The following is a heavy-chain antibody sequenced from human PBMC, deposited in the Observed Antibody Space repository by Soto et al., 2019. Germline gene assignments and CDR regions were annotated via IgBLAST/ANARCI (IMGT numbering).Heavy chain of an antibody. Sequence: QVHLVQSGAEVKRPGSSVRVSCRASGGTFYTYAFTWVRQAPGQGLEWMGGITPMIGTTKYAQKFHGRVTSSADESASTASMELSNLGSDDTAVYYCARDVSVMTSVFGFWGQGTLITVSS. CDR3: ARDVSVMTSVFGF. CDR2: ITPMIGTT. D-gene: IGHD3-10*01. J-gene: IGHJ4*02. V-gene: IGHV1-69*01. CDR1: GGTFYTYA.